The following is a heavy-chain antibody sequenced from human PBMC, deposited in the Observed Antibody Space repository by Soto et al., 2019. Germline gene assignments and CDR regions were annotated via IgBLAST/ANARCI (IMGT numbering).Heavy chain of an antibody. Sequence: SVKVSCKASGGTFSSYAISWVRQAPGQGLEWMGGIIPIFGTANYAQKFQGRVTITADESTSTAYMELSSLRSEDTAVYYCASFLNYYYYYGMDVWGQATTVTVSS. CDR3: ASFLNYYYYYGMDV. V-gene: IGHV1-69*13. J-gene: IGHJ6*02. CDR2: IIPIFGTA. CDR1: GGTFSSYA.